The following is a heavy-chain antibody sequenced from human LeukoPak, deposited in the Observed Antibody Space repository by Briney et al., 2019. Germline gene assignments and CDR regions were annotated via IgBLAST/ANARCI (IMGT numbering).Heavy chain of an antibody. Sequence: GGSLRLSCTASGFTFSNFWMGWVRQAPGKGLEWVANIKQDETEKFYLGSVKGRFTISRDNAKNSLYLQMNSLRAEDTAVYYCARLASGSYPNYFDYWGQGILVTVSS. CDR3: ARLASGSYPNYFDY. D-gene: IGHD1-26*01. J-gene: IGHJ4*02. CDR2: IKQDETEK. V-gene: IGHV3-7*01. CDR1: GFTFSNFW.